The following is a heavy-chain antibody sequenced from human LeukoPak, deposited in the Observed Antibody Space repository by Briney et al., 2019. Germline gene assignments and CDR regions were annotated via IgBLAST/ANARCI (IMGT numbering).Heavy chain of an antibody. CDR2: LYSGGDT. D-gene: IGHD6-19*01. CDR1: RLTVSSNY. J-gene: IGHJ4*02. V-gene: IGHV3-66*01. Sequence: GGSLRLSCAASRLTVSSNYMSWVRQAPGKGLEWVSVLYSGGDTYYADSVKGRFAISRDSAKNSLYLQMNNLRPGDTAVYYCARGATVAGDFDYWGQGTLVTVSS. CDR3: ARGATVAGDFDY.